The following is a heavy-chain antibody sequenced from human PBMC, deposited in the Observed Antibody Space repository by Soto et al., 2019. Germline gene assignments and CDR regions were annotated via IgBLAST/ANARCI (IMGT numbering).Heavy chain of an antibody. CDR1: GGSFSGYY. J-gene: IGHJ3*02. CDR3: ARAQSGYPSALDI. Sequence: SETLSLTCAVYGGSFSGYYWSWIRQPPGKGLEWIGEINHSGSTNYNPSLKSRVTISVDTSKNQFSLKLSSVTAADTAVYYCARAQSGYPSALDIWGQGTMVTVSS. CDR2: INHSGST. V-gene: IGHV4-34*01. D-gene: IGHD5-18*01.